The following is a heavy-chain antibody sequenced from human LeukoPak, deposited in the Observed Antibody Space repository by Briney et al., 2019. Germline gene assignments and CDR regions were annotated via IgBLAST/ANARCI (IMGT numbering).Heavy chain of an antibody. Sequence: GGSLRLSCAASGFTFSSYAMHWVRQAPGKGLEWVAVISYDGSNKYYADSMKGRFTISRDNSKNTLYLQMNSLRAEDTAVYYCARVGPVDSSSWYSTWFDPWGQGTLVTVSS. J-gene: IGHJ5*02. CDR3: ARVGPVDSSSWYSTWFDP. D-gene: IGHD6-13*01. CDR1: GFTFSSYA. CDR2: ISYDGSNK. V-gene: IGHV3-30*04.